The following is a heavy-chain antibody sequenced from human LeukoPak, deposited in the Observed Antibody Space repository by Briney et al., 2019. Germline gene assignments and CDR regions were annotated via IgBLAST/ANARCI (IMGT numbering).Heavy chain of an antibody. V-gene: IGHV3-7*01. Sequence: GGSLGLSCAASGFTFSSYWMSWVRQAPGKGLEWVANIKQDGSEKYYVDSVKGRFTISRDNAKNSLHLQMNSLRAEDTAVYYCARNPWTYYYDSNGYFDYWGQGTLVTVSS. J-gene: IGHJ4*02. CDR1: GFTFSSYW. CDR3: ARNPWTYYYDSNGYFDY. D-gene: IGHD3-22*01. CDR2: IKQDGSEK.